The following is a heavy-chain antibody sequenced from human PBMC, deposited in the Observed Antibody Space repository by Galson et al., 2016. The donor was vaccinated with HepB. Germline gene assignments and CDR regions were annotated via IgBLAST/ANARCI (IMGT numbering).Heavy chain of an antibody. J-gene: IGHJ5*02. V-gene: IGHV3-21*01. Sequence: SLRLSCAASGFSFSRYSMNWVRQAPGKGLEWVSSISSRSDYIYYADSVRGRFTISRDDAKNSLYLQLNSLRDEDTAVYYCARDLVGLLRGEDNWFDPWGQGTPVTVSS. CDR1: GFSFSRYS. D-gene: IGHD2-15*01. CDR3: ARDLVGLLRGEDNWFDP. CDR2: ISSRSDYI.